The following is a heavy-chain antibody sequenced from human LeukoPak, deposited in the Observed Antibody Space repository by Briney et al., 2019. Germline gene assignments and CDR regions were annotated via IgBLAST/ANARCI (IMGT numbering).Heavy chain of an antibody. CDR1: GYTFTGYY. V-gene: IGHV1-2*06. CDR3: ARGEVAAAGSIDY. CDR2: INPNSGGT. Sequence: ASVKVSCKASGYTFTGYYMHWVRQAPGQGLEWMGRINPNSGGTNYAQKFQGRVTMTRDTSISTAYMELSRLRSDDTAMYYCARGEVAAAGSIDYWGQGTLVTVSS. J-gene: IGHJ4*02. D-gene: IGHD6-13*01.